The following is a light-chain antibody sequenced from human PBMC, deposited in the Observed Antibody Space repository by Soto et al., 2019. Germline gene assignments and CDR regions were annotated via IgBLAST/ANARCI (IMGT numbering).Light chain of an antibody. CDR2: DAS. J-gene: IGKJ1*01. CDR3: QQYNSYSWT. CDR1: QSISSW. V-gene: IGKV1-5*01. Sequence: DLQMTQSPSTLSASVGDRVTITCRASQSISSWLAWYQQKPGKAPKLLIYDASSLESGVPSRFSGSGSGTEFTLTISSLQPDDFATYYRQQYNSYSWTFGQGTKVEIK.